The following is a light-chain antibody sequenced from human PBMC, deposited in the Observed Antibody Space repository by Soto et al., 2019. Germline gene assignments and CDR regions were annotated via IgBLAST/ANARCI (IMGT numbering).Light chain of an antibody. V-gene: IGKV1-27*01. CDR3: QKYNSAPQT. Sequence: DIQMTQSPSSLSASVGDRVTITCRASQVIGNDLAWFQQKPGQVPKLLIYAASTLKSGVPSRFSGSGSGTDFTLTISSLQPEDVATYYWQKYNSAPQTFGPGTKVEIK. J-gene: IGKJ1*01. CDR2: AAS. CDR1: QVIGND.